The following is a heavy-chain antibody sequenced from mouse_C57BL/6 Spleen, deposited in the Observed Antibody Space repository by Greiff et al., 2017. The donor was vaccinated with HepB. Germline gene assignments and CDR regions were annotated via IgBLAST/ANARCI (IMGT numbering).Heavy chain of an antibody. CDR2: ISSGGDYI. V-gene: IGHV5-9-1*02. Sequence: EVQGVESGEGLVKPGGSLKLSCAASGFTFSSYAMSWVRQTPEKRLEWVAYISSGGDYIYYADTVKGRFTISRDNARNTLYLQMSSLKSEDTAMYYCTREDYSKAWFAYWGQGTLVTVSA. CDR3: TREDYSKAWFAY. CDR1: GFTFSSYA. D-gene: IGHD2-5*01. J-gene: IGHJ3*01.